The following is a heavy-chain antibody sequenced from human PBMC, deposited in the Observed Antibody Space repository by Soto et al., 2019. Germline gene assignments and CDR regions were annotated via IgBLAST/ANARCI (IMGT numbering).Heavy chain of an antibody. CDR3: AKDKGYNWNDVAAFDI. J-gene: IGHJ3*02. CDR1: GLTFHDFA. Sequence: VQLVESGGGLVKPGRSLSFSWEASGLTFHDFAWHWVRQAQGKGLEWVSGISWNSGSMGYADSVNGRVIISRDNAMNSLYLQMNSLRAEDTALYYCAKDKGYNWNDVAAFDIWGQGTMVTVSS. D-gene: IGHD1-20*01. V-gene: IGHV3-9*01. CDR2: ISWNSGSM.